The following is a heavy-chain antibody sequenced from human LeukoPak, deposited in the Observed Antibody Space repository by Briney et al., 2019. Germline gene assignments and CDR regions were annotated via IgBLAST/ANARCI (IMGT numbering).Heavy chain of an antibody. CDR1: GGSISSGSYY. V-gene: IGHV4-61*02. D-gene: IGHD4-17*01. CDR3: ARDSLTVTGFDY. CDR2: IYTSGST. Sequence: SETLSLTCTVSGGSISSGSYYWSWIRQPAGKGLEWIGRIYTSGSTNYNPSLKSRVTISVDTSKNQFSLKLSSVTAADTAVYYCARDSLTVTGFDYWGQGTLVTVSS. J-gene: IGHJ4*02.